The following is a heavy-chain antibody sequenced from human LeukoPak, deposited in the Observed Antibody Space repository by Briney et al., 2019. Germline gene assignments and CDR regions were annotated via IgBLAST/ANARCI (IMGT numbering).Heavy chain of an antibody. D-gene: IGHD5-12*01. CDR2: ISNDGSNK. CDR1: GFTFSTYG. V-gene: IGHV3-30*03. Sequence: GGSLRLSCAASGFTFSTYGMHWVRQAPGKGLEWVAVISNDGSNKLYTDSVKGRFTISRDNSKNTLYMQMNSLRAEDTAVYYCARSDVDMAAWGQGTLVTVSS. J-gene: IGHJ5*02. CDR3: ARSDVDMAA.